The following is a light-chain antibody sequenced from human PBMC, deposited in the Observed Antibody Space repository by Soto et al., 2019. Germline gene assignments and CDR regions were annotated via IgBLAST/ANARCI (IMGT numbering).Light chain of an antibody. CDR3: QEADSTPLT. V-gene: IGKV1-39*01. Sequence: DIQMTKSPSSLSASVGDSVSITCRASQTISHYLNWHHQKPGKAPKVVIYAASSLQSGVPSRFSGSGSGTDVTLNISSLQPEDFATYYCQEADSTPLTCGGGNKVDIK. CDR2: AAS. CDR1: QTISHY. J-gene: IGKJ4*01.